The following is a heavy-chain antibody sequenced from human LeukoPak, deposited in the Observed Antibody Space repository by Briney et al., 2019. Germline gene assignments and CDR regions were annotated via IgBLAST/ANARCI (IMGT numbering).Heavy chain of an antibody. CDR3: ARDSVTMVRGVHPDY. CDR2: ISSSSSYR. J-gene: IGHJ4*02. V-gene: IGHV3-21*01. CDR1: GFTFSSYS. Sequence: GGSLRLSCAASGFTFSSYSMNWVRQAPGKGLEWVSSISSSSSYRYYADSVKGRFTISRDNAKNSFYLQMNSLRAEDTAVYYCARDSVTMVRGVHPDYWGQGTLVTVSS. D-gene: IGHD3-10*01.